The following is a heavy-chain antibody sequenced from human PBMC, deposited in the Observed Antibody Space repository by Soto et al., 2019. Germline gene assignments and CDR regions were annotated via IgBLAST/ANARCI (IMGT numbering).Heavy chain of an antibody. J-gene: IGHJ4*02. D-gene: IGHD6-19*01. CDR3: AKDEFGIAVTGPFDY. V-gene: IGHV3-30*18. Sequence: GGSLRLSCGASGFTFSSYGMHWVRQAPGKGLEWVAVISYDGVMSYYADSVKGRFTISRDNSNDTLYLQINSLRAEDTAVYYCAKDEFGIAVTGPFDYWGQGTLVTVSS. CDR2: ISYDGVMS. CDR1: GFTFSSYG.